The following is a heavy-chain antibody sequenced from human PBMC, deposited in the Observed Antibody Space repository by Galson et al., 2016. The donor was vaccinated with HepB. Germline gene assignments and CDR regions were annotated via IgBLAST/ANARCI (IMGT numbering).Heavy chain of an antibody. D-gene: IGHD3-9*01. J-gene: IGHJ3*02. CDR2: ISGSGGST. CDR3: AKDRSPYYDIVTGYFPDNDAFDI. V-gene: IGHV3-23*01. Sequence: SLRLSCAASGFTFSSYAMSWVRQAPGKGLEWVSVISGSGGSTYYADSVKGRFTISRDNSKNTLCLQMNSLRAEDTAVYYCAKDRSPYYDIVTGYFPDNDAFDIWGQGTMVTVSS. CDR1: GFTFSSYA.